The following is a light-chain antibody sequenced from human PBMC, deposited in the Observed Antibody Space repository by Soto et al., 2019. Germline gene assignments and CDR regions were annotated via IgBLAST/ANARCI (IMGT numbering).Light chain of an antibody. CDR1: QSVSSY. CDR2: GAS. Sequence: EIVLPQSPATLSLSPGERATLSCRASQSVSSYLAWYQQKPGQAPRLLISGASTGATGIPARFSGSGSGTEFTLTISSLQSEDCAIYYCQQYHTWPITFGGGTKVDI. CDR3: QQYHTWPIT. J-gene: IGKJ4*01. V-gene: IGKV3-15*01.